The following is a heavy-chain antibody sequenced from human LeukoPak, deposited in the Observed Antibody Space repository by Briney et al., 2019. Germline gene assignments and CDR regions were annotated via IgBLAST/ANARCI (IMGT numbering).Heavy chain of an antibody. CDR3: ARDESGYSGYVRFDP. D-gene: IGHD5-12*01. Sequence: GGSLRLSCAASGFTFSSYEMNWVRQAPGKELEWVSYISISGGTIYYADSVKGRFTISRDNAKNSLYLQMNSLRAEDTAVYYCARDESGYSGYVRFDPWGQGTLVTVSS. V-gene: IGHV3-48*03. CDR2: ISISGGTI. CDR1: GFTFSSYE. J-gene: IGHJ5*02.